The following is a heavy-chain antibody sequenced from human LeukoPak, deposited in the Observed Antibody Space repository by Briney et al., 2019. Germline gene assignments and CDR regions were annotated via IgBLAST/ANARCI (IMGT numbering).Heavy chain of an antibody. CDR3: ARDTPPDYGDPGRYYYGMDV. CDR2: ISSSSSTI. V-gene: IGHV3-48*04. D-gene: IGHD4-17*01. CDR1: GFTFSSYS. J-gene: IGHJ6*02. Sequence: GGSLRLSCAASGFTFSSYSMNWVRQAPGKGLEWVSYISSSSSTIYYADSVKGRFTISRDNAKNSLYLQMNSLRAEDTAVYYCARDTPPDYGDPGRYYYGMDVWGQGTTVTVSS.